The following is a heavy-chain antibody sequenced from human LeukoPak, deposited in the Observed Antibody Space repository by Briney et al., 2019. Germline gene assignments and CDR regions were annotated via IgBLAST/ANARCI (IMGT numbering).Heavy chain of an antibody. CDR3: ARVSLELFWFDP. V-gene: IGHV1-8*03. D-gene: IGHD1-7*01. CDR1: GYSFTNYD. CDR2: MNPNSGNT. J-gene: IGHJ5*02. Sequence: ASVKVSCKASGYSFTNYDINWVRQATGQGLEWMGWMNPNSGNTAYAQKFQGRVTITRNTSISTVYMELSSLRSEDTAVYYCARVSLELFWFDPWGQGTLVTVSS.